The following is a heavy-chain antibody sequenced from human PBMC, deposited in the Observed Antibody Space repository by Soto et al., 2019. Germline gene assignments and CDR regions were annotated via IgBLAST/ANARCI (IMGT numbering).Heavy chain of an antibody. J-gene: IGHJ6*02. D-gene: IGHD2-2*01. CDR1: GGTFSSYA. CDR3: ASCSTSCYSITKTYYYYRMDV. V-gene: IGHV1-69*06. CDR2: IIPIFGTA. Sequence: ASVKVSCKASGGTFSSYAISWVRQAPGQGLEWMGGIIPIFGTANYAQKFQGRVTITADKSTSTAYMELSSLRSEDKAVYYCASCSTSCYSITKTYYYYRMDVWGQATTVTVSS.